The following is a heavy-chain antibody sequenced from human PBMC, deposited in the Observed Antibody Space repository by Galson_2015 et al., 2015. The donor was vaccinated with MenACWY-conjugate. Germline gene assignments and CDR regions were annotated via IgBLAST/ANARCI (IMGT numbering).Heavy chain of an antibody. CDR3: ARQGGSGSWGSGLDV. Sequence: QSGAEVKKPGESLKISCQGSGYSFSSHWLGWVRQMPGKGLEWMGIIYPGDSDTRYSPSFQGQVTISADKSISIAYLQWNTLKASDTAIYYCARQGGSGSWGSGLDVWGQGTTVPVSS. J-gene: IGHJ6*02. CDR1: GYSFSSHW. V-gene: IGHV5-51*01. D-gene: IGHD3-10*01. CDR2: IYPGDSDT.